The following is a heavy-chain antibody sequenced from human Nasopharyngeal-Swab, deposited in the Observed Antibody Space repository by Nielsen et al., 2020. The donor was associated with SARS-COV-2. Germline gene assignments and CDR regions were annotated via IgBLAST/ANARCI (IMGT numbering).Heavy chain of an antibody. CDR2: IIPILGIA. CDR1: GYTFTGYY. V-gene: IGHV1-69*10. D-gene: IGHD2-21*02. Sequence: SVKVSCKASGYTFTGYYMHWVRQAPGQGLEWMGGIIPILGIAKYAQKFQGRVTITADKSTSTAYMELSSLRSEDTAVYYCASVEVGGDRAFDIWGQGTMVTVSS. J-gene: IGHJ3*02. CDR3: ASVEVGGDRAFDI.